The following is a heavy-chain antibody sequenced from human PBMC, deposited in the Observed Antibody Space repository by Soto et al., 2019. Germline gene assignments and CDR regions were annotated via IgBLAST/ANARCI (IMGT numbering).Heavy chain of an antibody. J-gene: IGHJ1*01. Sequence: PCRSMRISCATCGRSLNSFEMIRLRQAPGKGLEWVSYSRGRAHSRGGGPTRHYADSVKGRCTISRNNANHSLYLQMNSLRAEDTVVSYGARGSRSFIDSFQRCGQGSL. CDR2: SRGRAHSRGGGPTR. D-gene: IGHD3-16*02. CDR3: ARGSRSFIDSFQR. V-gene: IGHV3-48*03. CDR1: GRSLNSFE.